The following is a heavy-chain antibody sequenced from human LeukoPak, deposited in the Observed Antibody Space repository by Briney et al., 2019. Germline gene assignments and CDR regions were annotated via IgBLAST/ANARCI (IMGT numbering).Heavy chain of an antibody. CDR1: GITFSSYG. CDR3: ARAVFLGYCSGTSCVDY. Sequence: QSGGSLRLSCAASGITFSSYGIHWVRQAPGKGLEWVAVIWYDGTNKYYADSVKGRFTISRDNSKNTLYLQMNSLRAEDTAVYYCARAVFLGYCSGTSCVDYWGQGTLVTVSS. J-gene: IGHJ4*02. CDR2: IWYDGTNK. V-gene: IGHV3-33*01. D-gene: IGHD2-2*01.